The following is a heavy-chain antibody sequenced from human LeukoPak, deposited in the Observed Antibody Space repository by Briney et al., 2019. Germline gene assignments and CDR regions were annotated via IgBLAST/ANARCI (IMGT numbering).Heavy chain of an antibody. Sequence: GGSLRLSCAASGFTFSSYGMHWVRQAPGKGLEWVAVISYEGSNKYYADSVKGRFTISRDNSKNTLYLQMNSLRAEDTAVYYCAKDRRPGYCSGGSCRGPVDYWGQGTLVTVSS. CDR1: GFTFSSYG. D-gene: IGHD2-15*01. CDR2: ISYEGSNK. V-gene: IGHV3-30*18. CDR3: AKDRRPGYCSGGSCRGPVDY. J-gene: IGHJ4*02.